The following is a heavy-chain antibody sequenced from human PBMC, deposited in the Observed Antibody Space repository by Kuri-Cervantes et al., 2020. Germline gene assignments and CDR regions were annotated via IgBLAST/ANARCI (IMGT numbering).Heavy chain of an antibody. Sequence: GESLKISCAASGFTFSSYAMHWVRQAPGKGLEYVSAISSNGGSTYYADSVKGRFTISRDNSKNTLFLQMDILRAEDTAVYYCAKQNSHSVYFPNDYWGQGTLVTVSS. CDR1: GFTFSSYA. D-gene: IGHD3-22*01. CDR3: AKQNSHSVYFPNDY. CDR2: ISSNGGST. J-gene: IGHJ4*02. V-gene: IGHV3-64*02.